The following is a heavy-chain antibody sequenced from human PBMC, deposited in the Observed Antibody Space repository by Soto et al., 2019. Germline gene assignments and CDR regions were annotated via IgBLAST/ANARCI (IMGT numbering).Heavy chain of an antibody. CDR2: ISAYNGNT. Sequence: QVQLVQSGAEVKKPGASVKISFKASGYTFTSYGISWVRQAPGQGLEWLGWISAYNGNTNYAQKLQGRVTMTTDTSTSTACMELRSLRSDDTAVDYWARGGYGDSYYYYYYGMDGWGHGTTVTVSS. V-gene: IGHV1-18*01. CDR1: GYTFTSYG. CDR3: ARGGYGDSYYYYYYGMDG. D-gene: IGHD4-17*01. J-gene: IGHJ6*02.